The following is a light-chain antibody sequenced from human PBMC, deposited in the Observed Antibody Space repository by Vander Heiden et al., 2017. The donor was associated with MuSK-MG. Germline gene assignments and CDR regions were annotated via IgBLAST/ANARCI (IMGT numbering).Light chain of an antibody. J-gene: IGKJ5*01. CDR3: QQYGSSPPIT. Sequence: DIVSTQSPGTLSGSPGERATLSCRAWQSVSSSYLAWYQQKPGQAPRLLIYGASSRATGIPDRFSGSGSRTDFTLTISRLEPEDFAVYYCQQYGSSPPITFGQGTRVEIK. V-gene: IGKV3-20*01. CDR1: QSVSSSY. CDR2: GAS.